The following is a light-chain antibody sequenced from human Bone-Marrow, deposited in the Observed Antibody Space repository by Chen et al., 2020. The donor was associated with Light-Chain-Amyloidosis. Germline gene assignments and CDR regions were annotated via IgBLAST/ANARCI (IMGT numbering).Light chain of an antibody. Sequence: SYVLTQPSSVSVAPGQTATIACGGNNMGSTSGDWYQQTPGQAPLLVVYDDSDRPSGILERLSGSNSGTTATLTISRVEAGDEADYYCQVWDRSSDRPVFGGGTKLTV. V-gene: IGLV3-21*02. CDR1: NMGSTS. J-gene: IGLJ3*02. CDR2: DDS. CDR3: QVWDRSSDRPV.